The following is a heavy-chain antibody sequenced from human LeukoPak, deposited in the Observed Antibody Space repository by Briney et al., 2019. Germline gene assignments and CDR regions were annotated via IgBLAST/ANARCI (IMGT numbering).Heavy chain of an antibody. CDR1: GYSFSTYW. CDR3: ARYGRDQGGPARHYFDY. D-gene: IGHD3-10*02. J-gene: IGHJ4*02. CDR2: IYPGDSET. Sequence: GESLTISCYGSGYSFSTYWIVWVRQMPGKGLEWMGNIYPGDSETRYSPSFEGQVTISADKPISAAYLQWSSLKASDTAMYYCARYGRDQGGPARHYFDYWGQGTLVTVSS. V-gene: IGHV5-51*01.